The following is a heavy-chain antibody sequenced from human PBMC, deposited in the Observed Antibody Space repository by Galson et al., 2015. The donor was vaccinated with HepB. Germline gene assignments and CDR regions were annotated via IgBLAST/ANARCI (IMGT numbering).Heavy chain of an antibody. CDR2: ISGSGGST. V-gene: IGHV3-23*01. D-gene: IGHD2-21*01. J-gene: IGHJ4*02. CDR3: AKHTGQVWYYFDY. CDR1: GFTFSSYA. Sequence: SLRLSCAASGFTFSSYAMSWVRQAPGKGLEWVSAISGSGGSTYYADSVKGRFTISRDNSKNTLYLQMNSLRAEDTAVYYCAKHTGQVWYYFDYWGQGTLVTVSS.